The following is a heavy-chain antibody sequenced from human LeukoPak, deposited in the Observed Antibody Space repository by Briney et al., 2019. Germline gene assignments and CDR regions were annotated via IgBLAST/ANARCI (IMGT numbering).Heavy chain of an antibody. J-gene: IGHJ4*02. Sequence: GGSLRLSCAASGFTFSSYSINWVRQAPGKGLEWVSSISSSSSYIYYADSVKGRFTISRDNAKNSLYLQMNSLRVEDTAVYYCARGGIYDSSGYFYGYWGQGTLVTVSS. V-gene: IGHV3-21*01. CDR3: ARGGIYDSSGYFYGY. CDR2: ISSSSSYI. CDR1: GFTFSSYS. D-gene: IGHD3-22*01.